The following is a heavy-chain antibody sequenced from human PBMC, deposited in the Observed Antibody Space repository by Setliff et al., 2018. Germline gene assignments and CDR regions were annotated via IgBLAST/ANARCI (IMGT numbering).Heavy chain of an antibody. CDR2: IYYSGST. Sequence: PSQTLSLTSTVSGGSISSGGYYWSWIRQRPGKGLEWIGYIYYSGSTYYNPSLKSRVTISVGTSKNQFSLKLSSVTAADTAVYYCARDPLTTNRRRAFDIWGQGTMVTVSS. CDR1: GGSISSGGYY. D-gene: IGHD4-17*01. J-gene: IGHJ3*02. V-gene: IGHV4-31*03. CDR3: ARDPLTTNRRRAFDI.